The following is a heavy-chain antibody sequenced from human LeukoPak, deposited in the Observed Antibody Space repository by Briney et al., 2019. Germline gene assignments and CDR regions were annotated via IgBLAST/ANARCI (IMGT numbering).Heavy chain of an antibody. Sequence: GGSLRLSCAASGFTFSSYAMSWVRQAPGKGLEWVSGISGRGGSTYYADSVKGRFTISRDNSKNTLYLQMNSLRAEDTAVYYCAKDRVVTTRNFDHWGQGTLVTVSS. D-gene: IGHD3-3*01. CDR1: GFTFSSYA. V-gene: IGHV3-23*01. CDR2: ISGRGGST. J-gene: IGHJ4*02. CDR3: AKDRVVTTRNFDH.